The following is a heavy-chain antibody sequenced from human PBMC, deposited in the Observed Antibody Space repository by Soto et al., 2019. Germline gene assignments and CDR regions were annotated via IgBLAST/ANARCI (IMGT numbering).Heavy chain of an antibody. CDR2: ISSDGTGT. D-gene: IGHD3-10*02. CDR1: GFTFSDYW. J-gene: IGHJ6*02. CDR3: ACSYGMDV. V-gene: IGHV3-74*01. Sequence: EMQLVESGGDLVQPGGSLRLSCAASGFTFSDYWMHWVRHAPGKGLVWVSRISSDGTGTTYADSVKGRFTISRDNAKNRLYLHMNSLRDEETAVYYCACSYGMDVWGQGTTVIVSS.